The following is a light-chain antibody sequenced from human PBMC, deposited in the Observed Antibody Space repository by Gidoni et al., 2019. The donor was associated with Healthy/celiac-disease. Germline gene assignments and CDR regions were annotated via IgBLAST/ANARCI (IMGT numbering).Light chain of an antibody. CDR2: AAS. Sequence: DIQMTQSPSSVSASVGNRVTITCRASQGISIWLAWYQQKPGKAPKLLIYAASSLQSGVPSRFSGSGSGTDFTLTISRLQPEDFSTYYCQQANSFPVTFGQGTKMEIK. CDR3: QQANSFPVT. V-gene: IGKV1-12*01. CDR1: QGISIW. J-gene: IGKJ2*01.